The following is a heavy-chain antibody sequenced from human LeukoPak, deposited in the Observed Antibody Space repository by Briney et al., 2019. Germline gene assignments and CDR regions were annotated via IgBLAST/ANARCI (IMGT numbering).Heavy chain of an antibody. V-gene: IGHV3-23*01. D-gene: IGHD2-21*01. J-gene: IGHJ4*02. CDR3: AKLNLGEMAYFDS. CDR2: ISVGGGDT. CDR1: GFIFSSYV. Sequence: GGSLRLSCEASGFIFSSYVMGWVRQAPGKGLEWVSSISVGGGDTFTADSVKGRFTITKENSKNTLYLQMMGLRVEDTAIYYCAKLNLGEMAYFDSWGQGILVTVSS.